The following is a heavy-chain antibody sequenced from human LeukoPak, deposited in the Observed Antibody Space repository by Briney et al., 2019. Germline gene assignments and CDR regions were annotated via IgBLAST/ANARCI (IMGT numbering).Heavy chain of an antibody. CDR1: GASISYSGYF. CDR3: ARDHMAVTSFDQ. D-gene: IGHD5-24*01. Sequence: PSETLSFTCTVSGASISYSGYFWGWIRQPPGKGLEWIGSVYYLGKTYYNPSLETRVTMSVDMSKNQFSLELTSVTAADTAVYYCARDHMAVTSFDQWGQGTLVTVSS. CDR2: VYYLGKT. V-gene: IGHV4-39*07. J-gene: IGHJ4*02.